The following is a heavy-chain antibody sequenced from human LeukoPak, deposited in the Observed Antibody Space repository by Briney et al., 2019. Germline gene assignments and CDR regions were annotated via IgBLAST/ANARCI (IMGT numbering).Heavy chain of an antibody. J-gene: IGHJ4*02. CDR1: GASISSYY. Sequence: SESLCLTCTVSGASISSYYRSWIRQSPRKGLEWMGYMSSSGSTNNNPSLKSRVTTSAHTSENQLSLKLTSVTAADTAVYYCARAQKTMICRAVYFFDCWGQGLLVTASS. V-gene: IGHV4-59*01. CDR2: MSSSGST. D-gene: IGHD3-22*01. CDR3: ARAQKTMICRAVYFFDC.